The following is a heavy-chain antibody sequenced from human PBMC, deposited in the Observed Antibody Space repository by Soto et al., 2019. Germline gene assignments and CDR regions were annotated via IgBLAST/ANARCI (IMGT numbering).Heavy chain of an antibody. CDR1: GGSISSGGYY. J-gene: IGHJ5*02. D-gene: IGHD4-17*01. V-gene: IGHV4-31*03. CDR2: IYYSGST. CDR3: ARDWSVYGDRLSWFDP. Sequence: PSETLSLTCTVSGGSISSGGYYWSWIRQHPGKGLEWIGYIYYSGSTYYNPSLKSRVTISVDTSKNQFSLKLSSVTAADTAVYYCARDWSVYGDRLSWFDPWGQGTLVTVSS.